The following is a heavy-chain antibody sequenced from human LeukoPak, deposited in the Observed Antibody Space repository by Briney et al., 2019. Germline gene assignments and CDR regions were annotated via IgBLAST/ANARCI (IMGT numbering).Heavy chain of an antibody. CDR2: FDPEEGET. Sequence: ASVKVSCKVSGYTLTELSMHWVRQAPGKGLEWMGGFDPEEGETIYAQKFQGRVTMTEDTSTDTAYMELSSLRSEDTAVDYCATGARIVGATTFYYLGQGTLVTVSS. CDR1: GYTLTELS. V-gene: IGHV1-24*01. D-gene: IGHD1-26*01. J-gene: IGHJ4*02. CDR3: ATGARIVGATTFYY.